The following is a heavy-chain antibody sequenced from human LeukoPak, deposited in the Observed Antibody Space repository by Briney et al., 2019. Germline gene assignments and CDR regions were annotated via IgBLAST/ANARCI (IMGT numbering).Heavy chain of an antibody. Sequence: ASVKVSCKASRGTFSKYAISWVRQAPGQGLEWMGWINPNSGGTNYAQTFQGRVTMTRDTSISTAYMELSRLRSDDTAVYYCARDRRRGSAYYFDYWGQGTLVTVSS. V-gene: IGHV1-2*02. CDR3: ARDRRRGSAYYFDY. D-gene: IGHD3-16*01. CDR2: INPNSGGT. J-gene: IGHJ4*02. CDR1: RGTFSKYA.